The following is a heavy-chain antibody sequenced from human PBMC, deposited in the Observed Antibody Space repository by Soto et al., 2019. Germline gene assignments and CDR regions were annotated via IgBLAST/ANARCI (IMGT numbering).Heavy chain of an antibody. CDR2: IYNSVIT. CDR1: GASVSSGNQY. V-gene: IGHV4-61*01. D-gene: IGHD6-19*01. Sequence: QVLMHESGPGLVKPSETLSLTCTVSGASVSSGNQYWSWIRQPPGKRLEWIGFIYNSVITNYSPSLKSRVSISADTSRNQFFLKMSSVTAADTAVYDWARGWDANSWGQGALVTVSS. J-gene: IGHJ4*02. CDR3: ARGWDANS.